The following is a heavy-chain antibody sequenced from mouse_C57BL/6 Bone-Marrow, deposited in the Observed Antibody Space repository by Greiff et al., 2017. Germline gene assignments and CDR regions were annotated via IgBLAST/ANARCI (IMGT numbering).Heavy chain of an antibody. Sequence: EVPVVESGGGLVKPGGSLKLSCAASGFTFSSYAMSWVRQTPEKRLEWVATISDGGSYTYYPDNVKGRFTISRDNAKNNLYLQMSHLKSEDTAMYYCARGWLLRGAYWGQGTLVTVSA. CDR3: ARGWLLRGAY. D-gene: IGHD2-3*01. CDR2: ISDGGSYT. J-gene: IGHJ3*01. CDR1: GFTFSSYA. V-gene: IGHV5-4*01.